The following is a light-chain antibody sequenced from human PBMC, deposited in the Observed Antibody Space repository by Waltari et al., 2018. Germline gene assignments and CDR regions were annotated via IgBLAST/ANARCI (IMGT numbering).Light chain of an antibody. Sequence: DIVMTQSPDSLAVSLGERANLNCKSSPSVLYSSSNKNYLVWYQQKPGQPPKLLIYWASTRVSGVPDRFSGSGSGTDFTLTISSLQAEDVAVYYCQQNYRSPHTFGQGTKVEIK. CDR2: WAS. CDR3: QQNYRSPHT. CDR1: PSVLYSSSNKNY. J-gene: IGKJ2*01. V-gene: IGKV4-1*01.